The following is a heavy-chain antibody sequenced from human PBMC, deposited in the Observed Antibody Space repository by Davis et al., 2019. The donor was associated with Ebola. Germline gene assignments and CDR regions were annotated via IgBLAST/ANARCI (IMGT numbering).Heavy chain of an antibody. CDR3: AAKRSGHYPLDY. Sequence: GESLKISCAASGFTFSSYAMSWVRQAPGKGLEWVSAISGSGGSTYYADSVKGRFTISRDNSKNTLYLQMNSLRAEDTAVYSCAAKRSGHYPLDYWGQGTLVTVSS. J-gene: IGHJ4*02. CDR2: ISGSGGST. CDR1: GFTFSSYA. D-gene: IGHD3-3*01. V-gene: IGHV3-23*01.